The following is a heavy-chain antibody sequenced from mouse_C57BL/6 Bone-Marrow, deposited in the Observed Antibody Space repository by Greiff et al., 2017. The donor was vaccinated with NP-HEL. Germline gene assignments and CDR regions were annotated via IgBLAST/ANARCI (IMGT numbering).Heavy chain of an antibody. V-gene: IGHV14-4*01. D-gene: IGHD1-1*01. CDR3: TTSYYGSRGYWYFDV. Sequence: VQLQQSGAELVRPGASVKLSCTASGFNIKDDYMHWVKQRPEQGLEWIGWIDPENGDTEYASKFQGKATITADTSSNTAYLQLCSLTSEDTAVYYCTTSYYGSRGYWYFDVWGTGTTVTVSS. J-gene: IGHJ1*03. CDR2: IDPENGDT. CDR1: GFNIKDDY.